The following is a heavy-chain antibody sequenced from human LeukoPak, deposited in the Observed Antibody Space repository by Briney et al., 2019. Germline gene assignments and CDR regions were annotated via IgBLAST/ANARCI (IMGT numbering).Heavy chain of an antibody. V-gene: IGHV4-61*08. CDR1: GGSISSGGYY. CDR2: FYYSGST. CDR3: ARTRSRGIAAQYFDY. D-gene: IGHD6-13*01. Sequence: SETLSLTCTVSGGSISSGGYYWSWIRQHPGEGLEWIGYFYYSGSTNYNPSLKSRVTISVDTSKSQFSLKLTSVTAADTAVYYCARTRSRGIAAQYFDYWGQGTLVTVSS. J-gene: IGHJ4*02.